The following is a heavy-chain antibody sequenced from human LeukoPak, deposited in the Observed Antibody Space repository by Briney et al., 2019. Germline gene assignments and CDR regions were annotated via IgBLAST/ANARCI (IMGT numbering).Heavy chain of an antibody. J-gene: IGHJ6*02. CDR2: IYTSGST. CDR1: GGSISSYY. V-gene: IGHV4-4*07. Sequence: SETLPLTCTVSGGSISSYYWSWIRQPAGKGLEWIGRIYTSGSTNYNPSLKSRVTMSVDTSKNQFSLKLSSVTAADTAVYYCAREVHNVYYYYYYGMDVWGQGTTVTVSS. CDR3: AREVHNVYYYYYYGMDV. D-gene: IGHD3-16*01.